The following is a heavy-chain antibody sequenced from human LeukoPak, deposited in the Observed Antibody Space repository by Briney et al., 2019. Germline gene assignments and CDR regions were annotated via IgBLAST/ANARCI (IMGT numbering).Heavy chain of an antibody. Sequence: GGSLRLSCAASGFTFSSYSMNWVRQAPGKGLEWVSSISSSSSYIYYADSVKGRFTISRDNAKNSLYLQMNSLRAEDTAVYYCAKAPKGILLWFGESIHFDYWGQGTLVTVSS. J-gene: IGHJ4*02. CDR1: GFTFSSYS. D-gene: IGHD3-10*01. CDR2: ISSSSSYI. CDR3: AKAPKGILLWFGESIHFDY. V-gene: IGHV3-21*01.